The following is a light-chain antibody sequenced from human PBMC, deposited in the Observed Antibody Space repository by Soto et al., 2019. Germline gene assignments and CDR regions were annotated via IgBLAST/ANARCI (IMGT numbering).Light chain of an antibody. Sequence: EIVMTQSPATLSVSPGERATLSCRASQSVSSNLAWYQHKAGQAPSLLIYAASTMATGIPARFSGSGSGTEFTLTISSLQSEEFAVYYCHQYKNWPRPFGQGNKVEIK. J-gene: IGKJ1*01. CDR3: HQYKNWPRP. V-gene: IGKV3-15*01. CDR2: AAS. CDR1: QSVSSN.